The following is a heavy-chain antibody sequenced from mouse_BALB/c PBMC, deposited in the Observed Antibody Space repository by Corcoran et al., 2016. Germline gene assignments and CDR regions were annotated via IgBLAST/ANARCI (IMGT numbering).Heavy chain of an antibody. V-gene: IGHV1-9*01. Sequence: QVQLQQSGAELMKPGASVKISCKATGYTFSSYWIEWVKQRPGHGLEWIGEILPGSGSTNYNEKFKGKATFTANTSSNTAYMQLSSLTSEYSAVYYGSRSEEYARFAYWGQGTVVTVSA. J-gene: IGHJ3*01. CDR2: ILPGSGST. CDR1: GYTFSSYW. CDR3: SRSEEYARFAY. D-gene: IGHD2-14*01.